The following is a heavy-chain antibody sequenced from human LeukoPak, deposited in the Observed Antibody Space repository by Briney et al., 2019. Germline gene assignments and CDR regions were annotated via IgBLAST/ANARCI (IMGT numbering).Heavy chain of an antibody. CDR3: ARASATFGGVIEDY. D-gene: IGHD3-16*02. CDR1: GYTFTGYY. Sequence: ASVKVSYKASGYTFTGYYMHWVRQAPGQGLEWMGWINPNSGGTKYVQKFQGRVTMTRDTSISTAYMELSRLRSDDTAVYYCARASATFGGVIEDYWGQGTLVTVSS. V-gene: IGHV1-2*02. CDR2: INPNSGGT. J-gene: IGHJ4*02.